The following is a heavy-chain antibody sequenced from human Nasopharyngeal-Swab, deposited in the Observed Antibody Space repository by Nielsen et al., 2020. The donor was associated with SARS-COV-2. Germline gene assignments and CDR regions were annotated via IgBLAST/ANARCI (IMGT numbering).Heavy chain of an antibody. CDR3: ARDWTTGTTHYFDY. CDR2: LWYDGSNK. D-gene: IGHD1-1*01. Sequence: GESLKISCAASGFTFSSYGMHWVRQAPGKGLEWVAVLWYDGSNKYYADSVKGRFTISRDNSKNTLYLQMNSLRAEDTAVYYCARDWTTGTTHYFDYWGQGTLVTVSS. CDR1: GFTFSSYG. J-gene: IGHJ4*02. V-gene: IGHV3-33*01.